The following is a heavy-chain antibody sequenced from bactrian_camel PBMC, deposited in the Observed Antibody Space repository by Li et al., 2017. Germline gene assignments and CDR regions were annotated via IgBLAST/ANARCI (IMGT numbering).Heavy chain of an antibody. CDR3: AAEDQAPWDMGWICNYNS. Sequence: VQLVESGGGSVQAGGSLRLSCRAPGFTYFSYNMAWFRQAPGKEREEVAATGPSTTKYADSVKGRFTLSKDNDKNIQYLQMNSLKPEDTALYTCAAEDQAPWDMGWICNYNSWGQGTQVTVS. D-gene: IGHD3*01. V-gene: IGHV3S59*01. J-gene: IGHJ4*01. CDR1: GFTYFSYN. CDR2: TGPSTT.